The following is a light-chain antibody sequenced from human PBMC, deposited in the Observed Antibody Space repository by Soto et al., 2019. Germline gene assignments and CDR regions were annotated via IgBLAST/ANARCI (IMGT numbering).Light chain of an antibody. CDR3: QQYNNWPPIT. CDR1: QSVSSSY. V-gene: IGKV3-20*01. CDR2: GAS. J-gene: IGKJ5*01. Sequence: ESVLTQSPGTLSLSPGERATLSCRASQSVSSSYLAWSQQNPGQAPRPLIYGASSRATGIPDRFSGSGSGTEFTLTISSLQSEDFAVYSCQQYNNWPPITFGQGTRLE.